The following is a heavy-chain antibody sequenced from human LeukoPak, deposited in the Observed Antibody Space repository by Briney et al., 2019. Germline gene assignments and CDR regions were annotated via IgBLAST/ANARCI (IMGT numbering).Heavy chain of an antibody. CDR3: ARRPRVLRYFDWSYFNWFDP. CDR2: IYYSGST. CDR1: GGSFSGYY. D-gene: IGHD3-9*01. Sequence: SETLSLTCAVYGGSFSGYYWSWIRQPPGKGLEWIGSIYYSGSTYYNPSLKSRVTISVDTSKNQFSLKLSSVTAADTAVYYCARRPRVLRYFDWSYFNWFDPWGQGTLVTVSS. V-gene: IGHV4-34*01. J-gene: IGHJ5*02.